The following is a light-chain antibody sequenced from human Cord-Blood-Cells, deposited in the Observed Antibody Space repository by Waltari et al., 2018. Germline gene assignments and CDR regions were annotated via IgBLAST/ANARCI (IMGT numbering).Light chain of an antibody. J-gene: IGLJ1*01. CDR1: SSDDGGYNY. CDR2: DVS. Sequence: HSALPQPASVSGSPGPSITISCTGTSSDDGGYNYVSWYQQHPGKAPKLMIYDVSNRPSGVSNRFSGSKSGNTASLTISGLQAEDEADYYCSSYTSSSTLYVFGTGTKVTVL. V-gene: IGLV2-14*01. CDR3: SSYTSSSTLYV.